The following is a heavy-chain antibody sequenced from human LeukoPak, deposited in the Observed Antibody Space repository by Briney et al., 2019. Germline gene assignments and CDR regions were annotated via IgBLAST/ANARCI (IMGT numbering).Heavy chain of an antibody. CDR2: IKQDGSEK. CDR3: ARDPPRYDSSGYFS. J-gene: IGHJ5*02. V-gene: IGHV3-7*01. Sequence: PGGSLRLSCAASGFTFSSYWMSWVRQAPGKGLEWVANIKQDGSEKYYVDSVKGRFTISRDNAKNSLYLQMNSLRAEDTAVYYCARDPPRYDSSGYFSWGQGTLVTVSS. CDR1: GFTFSSYW. D-gene: IGHD3-22*01.